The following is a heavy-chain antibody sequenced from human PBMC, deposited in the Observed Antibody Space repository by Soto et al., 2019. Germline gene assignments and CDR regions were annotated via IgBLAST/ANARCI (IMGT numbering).Heavy chain of an antibody. V-gene: IGHV3-30*14. D-gene: IGHD6-19*01. Sequence: GGSLRLSCAASGFTFSSYAMHWVRQAPGKGLEWVAVISYDGSNKYYADSVKGRFTISRDNSKNTLYLQMNSLRAEDTAVYYCARDRIAVAGNPEYFQHWGQGTLVTVSS. CDR1: GFTFSSYA. CDR2: ISYDGSNK. CDR3: ARDRIAVAGNPEYFQH. J-gene: IGHJ1*01.